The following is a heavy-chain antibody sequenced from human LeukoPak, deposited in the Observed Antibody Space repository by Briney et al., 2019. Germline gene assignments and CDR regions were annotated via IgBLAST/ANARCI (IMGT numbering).Heavy chain of an antibody. CDR2: IYYSGST. Sequence: PSETLSLTCTVSGGSIGSYYWSWIRQPPGKGLEWIGYIYYSGSTDCNPSLKSRVTMSVDTSKNQFSLKLSSVTAADTAVYYCARELMVRGVTVWGQGTLVTVSS. D-gene: IGHD3-10*01. CDR1: GGSIGSYY. V-gene: IGHV4-59*12. J-gene: IGHJ4*02. CDR3: ARELMVRGVTV.